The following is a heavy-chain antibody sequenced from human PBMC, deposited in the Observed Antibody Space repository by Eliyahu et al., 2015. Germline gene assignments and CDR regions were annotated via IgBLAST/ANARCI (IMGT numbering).Heavy chain of an antibody. CDR1: XGSFSGSX. D-gene: IGHD3-10*01. CDR2: INHSGST. J-gene: IGHJ4*02. V-gene: IGHV4-34*01. CDR3: ARGGGYYGSGSYYKRRDYFDY. Sequence: QVQLQQWGAGLLKXSETLSLXCAVXXGSFSGSXWXWIRQPPGKGLEWIGEINHSGSTNYNPSLKSRVTISVDTSKNQFSLKLSSVTAADTAVYYCARGGGYYGSGSYYKRRDYFDYWGQGTLVTVSS.